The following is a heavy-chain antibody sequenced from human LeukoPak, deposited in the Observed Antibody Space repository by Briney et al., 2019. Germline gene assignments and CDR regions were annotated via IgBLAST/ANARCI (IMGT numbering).Heavy chain of an antibody. CDR2: IYYSGST. Sequence: SQTLSLTCTVSGGSISSGGYYWGWIRQHPGRGLEWIGYIYYSGSTYYNPSLKSRVTISVDTSKNQFSLKLSSVTAADTAVYYCARDASNAGGFDYWGQGTLVTVSS. V-gene: IGHV4-31*03. J-gene: IGHJ4*02. CDR3: ARDASNAGGFDY. D-gene: IGHD2-2*01. CDR1: GGSISSGGYY.